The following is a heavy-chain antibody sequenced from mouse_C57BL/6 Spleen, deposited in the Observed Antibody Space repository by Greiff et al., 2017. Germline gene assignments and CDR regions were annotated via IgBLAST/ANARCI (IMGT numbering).Heavy chain of an antibody. CDR1: GYSITSGYY. Sequence: ESGPGLVKPSQSLSLTCSVTGYSITSGYYWNWIRQFPGNKLEWMGYISYDGSNNYNPSLKNRISITRDTSKNQFFLKLNSVTTEDTATYYCARGTTVVAPNFDYWGQGTTLTVSS. J-gene: IGHJ2*01. V-gene: IGHV3-6*01. D-gene: IGHD1-1*01. CDR3: ARGTTVVAPNFDY. CDR2: ISYDGSN.